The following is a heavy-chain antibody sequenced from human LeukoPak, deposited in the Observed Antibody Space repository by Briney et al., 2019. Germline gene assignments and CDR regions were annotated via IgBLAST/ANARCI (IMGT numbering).Heavy chain of an antibody. CDR2: INHSGST. J-gene: IGHJ4*02. D-gene: IGHD3-10*01. CDR3: ARVTPYYYGSGGYSFPLDY. CDR1: GGSFSGYY. Sequence: KTSETLSLTCAVYGGSFSGYYWSWIRQPPGKGLEWIGEINHSGSTDYNPSLKSRVTISVDTSKNQFSLKLSSVTAADTAVYYCARVTPYYYGSGGYSFPLDYWGQGTLVTVSS. V-gene: IGHV4-34*01.